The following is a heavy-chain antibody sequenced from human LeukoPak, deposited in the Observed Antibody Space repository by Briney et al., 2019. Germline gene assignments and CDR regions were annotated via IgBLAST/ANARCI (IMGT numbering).Heavy chain of an antibody. Sequence: SETLSLTCTVSGGSISSYYWSWIRQPPGKGLEWIGYIHNSGGINYSPSLKSRITISIDTSKNQFSLKLRSVTAADTAVYYCARHASITNWFDPWGQGTLVTVSS. CDR3: ARHASITNWFDP. CDR1: GGSISSYY. D-gene: IGHD1-20*01. CDR2: IHNSGGI. J-gene: IGHJ5*02. V-gene: IGHV4-59*08.